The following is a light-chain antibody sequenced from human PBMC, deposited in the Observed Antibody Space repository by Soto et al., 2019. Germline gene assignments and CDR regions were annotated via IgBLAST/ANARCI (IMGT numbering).Light chain of an antibody. Sequence: EIVLTQSPATLSLSPGERATLSCRASQSISSNLARYQQKPGQAPRLLIYGASTRATGVPARFSGTGSGTDFTLTISSLQSDDFGVYYCQQYNDWPPLTFGGGTKVDIK. CDR2: GAS. CDR3: QQYNDWPPLT. CDR1: QSISSN. J-gene: IGKJ4*01. V-gene: IGKV3-15*01.